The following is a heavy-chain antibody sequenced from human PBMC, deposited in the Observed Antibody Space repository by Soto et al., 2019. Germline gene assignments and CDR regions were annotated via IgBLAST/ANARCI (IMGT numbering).Heavy chain of an antibody. CDR3: ANNWNSFDY. J-gene: IGHJ4*02. Sequence: VGSLRLSCAASGFTFSSYAMSWVCQAPGKGLEWVSAISGSGGSTYYADSVKGRFTISRDNSKNTLYLQMNSLRAEDTAVYYCANNWNSFDYWGQGTLVTVSS. CDR1: GFTFSSYA. CDR2: ISGSGGST. V-gene: IGHV3-23*01. D-gene: IGHD1-1*01.